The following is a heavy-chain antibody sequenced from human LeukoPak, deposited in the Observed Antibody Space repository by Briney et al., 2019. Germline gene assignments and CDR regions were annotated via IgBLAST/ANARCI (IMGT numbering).Heavy chain of an antibody. V-gene: IGHV3-30*18. D-gene: IGHD3-10*01. CDR1: GLTFSSYG. J-gene: IGHJ6*04. CDR2: ISYDGSNK. CDR3: AKGPGPAKTYYYYGMDV. Sequence: GGSLRLSCAASGLTFSSYGMHWVRQAPGKGLEWVAVISYDGSNKYYADSVKGRFTISRDNSKNTLYLQMNSLRAEDTAVYYCAKGPGPAKTYYYYGMDVWGKGTTVTVSS.